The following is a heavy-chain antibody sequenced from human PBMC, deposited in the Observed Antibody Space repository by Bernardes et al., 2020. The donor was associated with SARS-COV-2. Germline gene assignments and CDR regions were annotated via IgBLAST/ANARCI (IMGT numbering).Heavy chain of an antibody. J-gene: IGHJ4*02. CDR1: GFSFSDYY. CDR3: TRSAYSRDHFDY. D-gene: IGHD3-3*01. CDR2: VENRVNHHTT. Sequence: GGSLRLSCAASGFSFSDYYMEWVRQAPGMGLEWVGRVENRVNHHTTKYAASVQGRFTISRDDSDNLLSLQMNNLKTEDTAVYYCTRSAYSRDHFDYWGQGVLVLVSS. V-gene: IGHV3-72*01.